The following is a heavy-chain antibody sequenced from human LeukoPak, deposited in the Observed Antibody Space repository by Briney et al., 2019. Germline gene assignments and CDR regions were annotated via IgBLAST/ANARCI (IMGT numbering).Heavy chain of an antibody. CDR1: GYSFVGYG. CDR2: FSPENGNT. D-gene: IGHD2-2*01. V-gene: IGHV1-18*01. J-gene: IGHJ4*02. CDR3: ARSDIVVVPAARPGDY. Sequence: ASVKVSCKASGYSFVGYGITWVRQAPGQGLEWMGWFSPENGNTNYAQKVQGRVTMTADTSTSTSYMELSSLRSEDTAVYYCARSDIVVVPAARPGDYWGQGTLVTVSS.